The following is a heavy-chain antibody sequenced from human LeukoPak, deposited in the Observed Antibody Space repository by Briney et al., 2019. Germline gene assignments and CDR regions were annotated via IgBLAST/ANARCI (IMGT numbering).Heavy chain of an antibody. CDR2: IYHIGST. CDR1: GYSISSGYY. CDR3: ARVLSGSYYIDY. V-gene: IGHV4-38-2*02. D-gene: IGHD1-26*01. J-gene: IGHJ4*02. Sequence: SETLSLTCTVSGYSISSGYYWGWIPQPPGKGLGWIGSIYHIGSTYYNPSLKSRVTISVDTSKNQFSLKLSSVTAADTAVYYCARVLSGSYYIDYWGQGTLVTVSS.